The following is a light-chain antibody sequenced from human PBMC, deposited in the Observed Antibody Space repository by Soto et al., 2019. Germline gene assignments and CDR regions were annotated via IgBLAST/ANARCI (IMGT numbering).Light chain of an antibody. Sequence: EIVMTQSPATLSVSPGERATLSCRASQSVSNNLAWYQKKPGQAPRLLIYGASTRATGIPARFSGSRSGTEFTLTISSLQSEDYAFYYCQKYNNWWTFGQGTRVDIK. CDR3: QKYNNWWT. CDR1: QSVSNN. J-gene: IGKJ1*01. V-gene: IGKV3-15*01. CDR2: GAS.